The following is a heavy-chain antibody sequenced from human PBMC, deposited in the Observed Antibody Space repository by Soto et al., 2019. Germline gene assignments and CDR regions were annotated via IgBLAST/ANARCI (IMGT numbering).Heavy chain of an antibody. CDR2: ISSSSSYI. CDR3: ARDRGAMAGG. V-gene: IGHV3-21*01. CDR1: GFTFSSYS. D-gene: IGHD5-18*01. J-gene: IGHJ4*02. Sequence: EVQLVESGGGLVKPGGSLRLSCAASGFTFSSYSMNWDRQAPGKGLEWVSSISSSSSYIYYADSVKGRFTISRDNAKNSLYLQMNSLRAEETAVYYCARDRGAMAGGWGQGTLVTVSS.